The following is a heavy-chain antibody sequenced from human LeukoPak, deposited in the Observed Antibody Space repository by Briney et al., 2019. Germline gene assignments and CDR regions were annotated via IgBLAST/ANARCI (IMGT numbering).Heavy chain of an antibody. V-gene: IGHV4-61*02. J-gene: IGHJ3*02. CDR3: ARAPNYYYDSSGYFYAFDI. D-gene: IGHD3-22*01. CDR1: GGSISSGRYY. CDR2: VDTSGST. Sequence: KPSETLSLTCTVSGGSISSGRYYWTWIRQPAGTGLEWIGRVDTSGSTKYSPSLQSRATITIDTSGNQFSLKLTSVTAADTAVYYCARAPNYYYDSSGYFYAFDIWGQGTMVTVSS.